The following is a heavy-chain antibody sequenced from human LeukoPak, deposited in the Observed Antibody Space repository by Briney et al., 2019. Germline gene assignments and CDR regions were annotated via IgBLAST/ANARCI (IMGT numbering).Heavy chain of an antibody. CDR3: GKGPGYSVYDNLPHH. Sequence: GGSLRLSCEASGFIFSSYVMGWVRQAPGKGLEWVAVISDDGGNLHYANSVKGRFTISRDNSNNTLILHMNSLRAEDTAVYYCGKGPGYSVYDNLPHHWGQGTLVIVSS. V-gene: IGHV3-30*18. D-gene: IGHD5/OR15-5a*01. CDR2: ISDDGGNL. CDR1: GFIFSSYV. J-gene: IGHJ5*02.